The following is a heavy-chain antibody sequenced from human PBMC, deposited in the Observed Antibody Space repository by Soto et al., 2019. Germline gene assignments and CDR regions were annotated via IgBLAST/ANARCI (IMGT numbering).Heavy chain of an antibody. D-gene: IGHD3-16*02. CDR2: IYPGDSDT. CDR3: ARILRITFGGVIVSSGVDY. Sequence: EVQLVQSGAEVKKPGESLKISCKGSGYSFTSYWIGWLRQMPGKGLEWMGIIYPGDSDTRYSPSFQGQVTISADKSISTAYLQWSSLKASDTAMYYCARILRITFGGVIVSSGVDYWGQGTLVTVSS. J-gene: IGHJ4*02. V-gene: IGHV5-51*01. CDR1: GYSFTSYW.